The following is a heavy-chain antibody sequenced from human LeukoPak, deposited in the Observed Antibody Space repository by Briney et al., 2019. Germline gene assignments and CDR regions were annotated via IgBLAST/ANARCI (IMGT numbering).Heavy chain of an antibody. CDR1: GSSISSSSYY. V-gene: IGHV4-39*01. Sequence: SETLSLTCTVTGSSISSSSYYLGWIRQPPGKGLEWIVSIYYSGSTYYNPSLKSRVTISVDTSKNQFSLKLSSVTAADTAVYYCARLEGHDILTGYYPDYWGQGTLVTVSS. J-gene: IGHJ4*02. CDR2: IYYSGST. CDR3: ARLEGHDILTGYYPDY. D-gene: IGHD3-9*01.